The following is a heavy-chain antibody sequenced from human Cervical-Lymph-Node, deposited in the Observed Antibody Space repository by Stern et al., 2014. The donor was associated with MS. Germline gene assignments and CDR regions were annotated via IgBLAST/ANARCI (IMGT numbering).Heavy chain of an antibody. V-gene: IGHV4-4*02. CDR3: ARGGGTDSPTYDY. CDR1: GAS. J-gene: IGHJ4*02. Sequence: QLQLQESGPGLVKPSGTLSLTCTVSGASMSGVSKSFHPGDTNYNPSLRSRVVMLVDSSKSQFSLQLTSVTAADTAVYYCARGGGTDSPTYDYWGQGTLVTVS. CDR2: SFHPGDT. D-gene: IGHD3-16*01.